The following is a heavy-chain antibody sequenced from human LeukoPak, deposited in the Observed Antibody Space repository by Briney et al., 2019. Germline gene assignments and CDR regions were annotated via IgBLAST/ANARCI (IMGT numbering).Heavy chain of an antibody. CDR3: ARDRSRGYSYGCDAFDI. CDR1: GFTFSSYS. J-gene: IGHJ3*02. CDR2: ISSSSSYI. Sequence: GGSLKLSCAASGFTFSSYSMNWVRQAPGKGLEWVSSISSSSSYIYYADSVKGRFTISGDNAKNSLYLQMNSLRAEDTAVYYCARDRSRGYSYGCDAFDIWGQGTMVTVFS. D-gene: IGHD5-18*01. V-gene: IGHV3-21*04.